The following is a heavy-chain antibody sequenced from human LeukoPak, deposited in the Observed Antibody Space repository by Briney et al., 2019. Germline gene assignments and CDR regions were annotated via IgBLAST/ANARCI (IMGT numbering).Heavy chain of an antibody. CDR3: AELGITMIGGV. CDR2: ISSSGSTI. CDR1: GFTFSSYD. D-gene: IGHD3-10*02. J-gene: IGHJ6*04. V-gene: IGHV3-48*03. Sequence: GGSLRLSCAASGFTFSSYDMNWVRQAPGKGLEWASYISSSGSTIYYADSVKGRFTISRGNAKNSLYLQMNSLRAEDTAVYYCAELGITMIGGVWGKGTTVTISS.